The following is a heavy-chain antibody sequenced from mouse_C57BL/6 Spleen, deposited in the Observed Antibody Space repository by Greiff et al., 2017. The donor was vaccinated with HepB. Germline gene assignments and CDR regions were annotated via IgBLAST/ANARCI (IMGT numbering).Heavy chain of an antibody. CDR2: IWSGGSR. CDR1: GFSLTSYG. V-gene: IGHV2-2*01. CDR3: ARTYDYDEGNWYFDV. D-gene: IGHD2-4*01. Sequence: QVQLKESGPGLVQPSQSLSITCTVSGFSLTSYGVHWVRQSPGKGLEWLGVIWSGGSRDYNAAFISRLSISTDNSKSQVFFKMNSLQADDTAIYYCARTYDYDEGNWYFDVWGTGTTVTVSS. J-gene: IGHJ1*03.